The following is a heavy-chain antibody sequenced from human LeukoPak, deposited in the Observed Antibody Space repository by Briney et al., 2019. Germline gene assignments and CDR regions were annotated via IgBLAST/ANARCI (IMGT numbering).Heavy chain of an antibody. V-gene: IGHV3-7*01. CDR1: GFNFINHY. CDR2: IKPDGSEK. D-gene: IGHD5-12*01. J-gene: IGHJ4*02. CDR3: VREIWWRFDY. Sequence: PGGSLRLSCSGSGFNFINHYMSWVRQAPGKGLECVAKIKPDGSEKYYVDSVKGRLTISRDNSKNSLFLHLNSLRAEDTAVYYCVREIWWRFDYWGQGSLVTVSS.